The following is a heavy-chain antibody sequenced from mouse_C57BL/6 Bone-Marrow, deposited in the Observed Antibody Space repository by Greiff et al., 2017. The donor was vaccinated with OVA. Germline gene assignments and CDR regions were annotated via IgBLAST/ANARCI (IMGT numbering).Heavy chain of an antibody. J-gene: IGHJ4*01. Sequence: EVMLVESGGGLVQPGGSLSLSCAASGFTFTDYYMSWVRQPPGKALEWLGFIRNKANGYTTEYSASGKGRFTISRDNSQSILYLQMNALRAEDSATYYCARATQAPYYYAMDYWGQGTSVTVSS. CDR2: IRNKANGYTT. V-gene: IGHV7-3*01. CDR1: GFTFTDYY. D-gene: IGHD3-2*02. CDR3: ARATQAPYYYAMDY.